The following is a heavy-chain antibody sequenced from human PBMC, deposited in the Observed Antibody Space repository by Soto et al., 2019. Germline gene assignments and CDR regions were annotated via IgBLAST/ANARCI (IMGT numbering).Heavy chain of an antibody. D-gene: IGHD1-26*01. CDR2: IYPGDSHA. V-gene: IGHV5-51*01. CDR1: GYSFTNYW. Sequence: GESLKISCKGSGYSFTNYWIGWVRQMPGKGLEWMGIIYPGDSHAIYSPSFQGQVTMSTDKSISTAYLQWSSLKASDTAMYYCARPYSGGPNDPFDVWGQGTMVTVSS. CDR3: ARPYSGGPNDPFDV. J-gene: IGHJ3*01.